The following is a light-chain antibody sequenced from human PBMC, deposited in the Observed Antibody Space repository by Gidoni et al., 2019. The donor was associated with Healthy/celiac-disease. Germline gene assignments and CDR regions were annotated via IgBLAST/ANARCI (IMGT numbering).Light chain of an antibody. V-gene: IGLV3-1*01. CDR1: KLGDKY. CDR3: QAWDSSTGV. CDR2: HDS. J-gene: IGLJ1*01. Sequence: SYELTQPPSVSVSPAQTASITCSGDKLGDKYACWYQQKPGQSPVLVIYHDSNRPSGIPERFSGSNSGNTATLTISGTHAMDEADYYCQAWDSSTGVFGTGTKVTVL.